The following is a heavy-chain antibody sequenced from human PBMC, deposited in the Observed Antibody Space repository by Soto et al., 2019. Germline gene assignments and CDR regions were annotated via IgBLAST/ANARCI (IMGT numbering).Heavy chain of an antibody. V-gene: IGHV1-69*02. CDR1: GGTFSSYT. CDR3: ARTQDFLMATWYFDL. D-gene: IGHD5-12*01. CDR2: IIPILGIA. J-gene: IGHJ2*01. Sequence: QVQLVQSGAEVKKPGSSVKVSCKASGGTFSSYTISWVRQAPGQGLEWMGRIIPILGIANYAQKFQGRVTIXXDXSXXTAYMELSSLRSEDTAVYYCARTQDFLMATWYFDLWGRGTLVTVSS.